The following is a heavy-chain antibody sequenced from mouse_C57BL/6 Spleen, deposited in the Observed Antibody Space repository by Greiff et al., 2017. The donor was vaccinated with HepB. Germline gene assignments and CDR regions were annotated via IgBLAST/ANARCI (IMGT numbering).Heavy chain of an antibody. CDR1: GYTFTDYE. V-gene: IGHV1-15*01. J-gene: IGHJ3*01. CDR2: IDPETGGT. D-gene: IGHD2-3*01. CDR3: TRDDGYSPWFAY. Sequence: VQLQESGAELVRPGASVTLSCKASGYTFTDYEMHWVKQTPVHGLAWIGAIDPETGGTAYNQKFKGKAILTADKSSSTAYMELRSLTSEDSAVYYCTRDDGYSPWFAYWGQGTLVTVSA.